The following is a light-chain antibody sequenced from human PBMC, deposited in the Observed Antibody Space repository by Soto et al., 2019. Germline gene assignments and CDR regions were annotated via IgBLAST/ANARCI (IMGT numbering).Light chain of an antibody. CDR3: QQYNNWHT. J-gene: IGKJ2*01. V-gene: IGKV3-15*01. CDR1: QSVSSD. Sequence: EILMTQSPGTLSVSPGERATLSCRASQSVSSDLAWYQQKPGQAPRLLIYGASTRAPDIPDRFSGSGSGTEFTLTISSLQSEDFAVYYCQQYNNWHTFGQATKLEIK. CDR2: GAS.